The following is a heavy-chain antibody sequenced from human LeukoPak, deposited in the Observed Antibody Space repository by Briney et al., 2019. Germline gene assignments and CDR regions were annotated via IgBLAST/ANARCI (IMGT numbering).Heavy chain of an antibody. CDR3: ARGGPLYYYYMDV. J-gene: IGHJ6*03. D-gene: IGHD3-16*01. CDR1: GPIFSSYS. Sequence: ASVKVSCKASGPIFSSYSISWVRQAPGQGLEWMGGILPLFGTANYAQKFQGRVTITADESTSTVYMELSSLRSEDTAVYYCARGGPLYYYYMDVWGKGTTVTVSS. CDR2: ILPLFGTA. V-gene: IGHV1-69*13.